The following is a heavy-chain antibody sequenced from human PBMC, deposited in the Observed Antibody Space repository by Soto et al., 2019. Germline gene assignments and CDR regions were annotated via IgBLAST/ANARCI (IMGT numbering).Heavy chain of an antibody. Sequence: PGGSLRLSCAASGFTFSSYGMHWVRQAPGKGLEWVAVIWYDGSNKYYADSVKGRFTISRDNSKNTLYLQMNSLRAEDTAVYYCARDIRLSEQSVGYWGQGTLVTVSS. CDR1: GFTFSSYG. J-gene: IGHJ4*02. V-gene: IGHV3-33*01. CDR2: IWYDGSNK. CDR3: ARDIRLSEQSVGY. D-gene: IGHD2-15*01.